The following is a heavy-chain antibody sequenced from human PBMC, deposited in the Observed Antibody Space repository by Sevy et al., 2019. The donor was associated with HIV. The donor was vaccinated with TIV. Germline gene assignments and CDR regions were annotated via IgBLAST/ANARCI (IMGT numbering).Heavy chain of an antibody. J-gene: IGHJ6*03. CDR1: GFTVINNY. D-gene: IGHD2-2*01. CDR3: ARDDVLPTAKEYYYYMDV. V-gene: IGHV3-66*02. Sequence: GGSLRLSCAASGFTVINNYMTWLRQAPGKGLEWVSVIHSGGSTYYADSVKGRFTISRDNSKNTLYLQMNSLRTEDTAVYYCARDDVLPTAKEYYYYMDVWGKGTTVTVSS. CDR2: IHSGGST.